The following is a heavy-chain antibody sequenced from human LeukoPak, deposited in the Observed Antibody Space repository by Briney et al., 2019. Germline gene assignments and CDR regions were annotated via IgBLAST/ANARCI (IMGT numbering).Heavy chain of an antibody. J-gene: IGHJ4*02. CDR3: TTDTGIAARGEFDY. Sequence: PGGSLRLSCAASGFTFSNAWMSWVRQAPGKGLEWVGRIKSKTDGGTTDYAAPVKGRFTISRDDSKNTLYLQMNSLKTEDTAVYYCTTDTGIAARGEFDYWGQGTLVTVSS. CDR2: IKSKTDGGTT. D-gene: IGHD6-6*01. CDR1: GFTFSNAW. V-gene: IGHV3-15*01.